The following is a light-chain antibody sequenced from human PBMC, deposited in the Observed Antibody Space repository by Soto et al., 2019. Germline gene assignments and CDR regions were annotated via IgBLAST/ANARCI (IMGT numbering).Light chain of an antibody. CDR3: QQSYSTVT. CDR1: QSISSY. J-gene: IGKJ5*01. CDR2: AAS. Sequence: DIQMTQSPSSLSSSLGDRVTITCRASQSISSYLNWYQQKPGKAPKLLIYAASSLQSGVPSRFSASGSGTDFTLTISSLQPEDFATYYCQQSYSTVTFGQGTRLEIK. V-gene: IGKV1-39*01.